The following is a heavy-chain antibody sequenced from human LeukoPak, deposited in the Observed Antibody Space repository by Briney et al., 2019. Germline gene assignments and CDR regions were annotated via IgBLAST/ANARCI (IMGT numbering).Heavy chain of an antibody. CDR1: GYSFTSYW. CDR2: IYPGDSDT. V-gene: IGHV5-51*01. CDR3: ARPGYCSSTSCYAAFDI. J-gene: IGHJ3*02. Sequence: GESLKISCNGSGYSFTSYWIGWVRLMPGKGLEWMGIIYPGDSDTRYCPSFQGQVTISADKSISTAYLQWSSLKASDTAMYYCARPGYCSSTSCYAAFDIWGQGTMVTVSS. D-gene: IGHD2-2*01.